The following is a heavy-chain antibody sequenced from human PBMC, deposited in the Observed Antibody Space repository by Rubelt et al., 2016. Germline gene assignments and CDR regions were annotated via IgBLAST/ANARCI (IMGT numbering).Heavy chain of an antibody. CDR2: INPNSGGT. D-gene: IGHD1-14*01. J-gene: IGHJ3*02. Sequence: QVQLVQSGAEVKKPGASVKVSCKASGYTFTGYYMHWVRQAPGQGLEWMGWINPNSGGTNYAQNVQGRVTMTRDTSISTAYMELSRLRSDDTAVYYCARGRPGHAFDIWGQGTMVTVSS. CDR1: GYTFTGYY. CDR3: ARGRPGHAFDI. V-gene: IGHV1-2*02.